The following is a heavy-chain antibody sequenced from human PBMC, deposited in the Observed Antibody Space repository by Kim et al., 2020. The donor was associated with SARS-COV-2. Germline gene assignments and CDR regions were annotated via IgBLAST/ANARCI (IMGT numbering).Heavy chain of an antibody. Sequence: SETLSLTCTVSGGSISSSSYYWGWIRQPPGKGLEWIGSIYYSGSTYYNPSLKSRVTISVDTSKNQFSLKLSSVTAADTAVYYCASYSSSWYGGFDYWGQGTLVTVSS. D-gene: IGHD6-13*01. CDR1: GGSISSSSYY. CDR3: ASYSSSWYGGFDY. J-gene: IGHJ4*02. V-gene: IGHV4-39*01. CDR2: IYYSGST.